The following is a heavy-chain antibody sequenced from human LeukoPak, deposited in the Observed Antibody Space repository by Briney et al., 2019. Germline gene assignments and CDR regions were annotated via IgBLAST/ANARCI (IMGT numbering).Heavy chain of an antibody. CDR1: GGSFSGYH. Sequence: ETLSLTCAVYGGSFSGYHWSWIRQPPGKGLEWVGEINHSGSTYFNPSLKSRVTISVDTSKNQFSLNLISVTAADTAVYYCARQTGSYYYYMDVWGKGTTVTISS. CDR3: ARQTGSYYYYMDV. CDR2: INHSGST. J-gene: IGHJ6*03. V-gene: IGHV4-34*01.